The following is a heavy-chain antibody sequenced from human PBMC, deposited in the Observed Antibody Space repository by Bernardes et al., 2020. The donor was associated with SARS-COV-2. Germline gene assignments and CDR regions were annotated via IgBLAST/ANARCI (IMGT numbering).Heavy chain of an antibody. V-gene: IGHV5-10-1*01. CDR1: GYDFSDYW. D-gene: IGHD1-26*01. J-gene: IGHJ4*02. CDR2: IDPYGSST. Sequence: GESLKISCEGSGYDFSDYWISWVRQMPGDGLEWVGRIDPYGSSTDYRPSFQGHVTISADKSTTTAYLQWTSLRASDTAMYYCARHKDGRGAAYWGQGTLVTVSS. CDR3: ARHKDGRGAAY.